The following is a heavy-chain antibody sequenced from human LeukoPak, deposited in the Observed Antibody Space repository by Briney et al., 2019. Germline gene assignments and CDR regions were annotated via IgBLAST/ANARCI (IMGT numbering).Heavy chain of an antibody. Sequence: KSSETLSLTCTVSGGSISSYYWSWIRQPPGKGLEWIGYIYYSGSTNYNPSLKSRVTISVDTSKNQFSLKLSSVTAADTAVYYCARRLRGYSGYDQYYFDYWGQGTLVTVSS. CDR2: IYYSGST. CDR1: GGSISSYY. D-gene: IGHD5-12*01. J-gene: IGHJ4*02. V-gene: IGHV4-59*08. CDR3: ARRLRGYSGYDQYYFDY.